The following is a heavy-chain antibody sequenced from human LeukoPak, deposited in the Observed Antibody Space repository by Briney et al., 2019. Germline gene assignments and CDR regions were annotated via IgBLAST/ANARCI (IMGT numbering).Heavy chain of an antibody. V-gene: IGHV1-18*01. J-gene: IGHJ5*02. CDR1: GYTFTSYG. Sequence: ASVNVSCKASGYTFTSYGISWVRQAPGQGLEWMGWISAYNGNTNYAQKLQGRVTMTTDTSTSTAYMELRSLRSDDTAVYYCASRFGGVIVRDLNWFDPWGQGTLVTVSS. CDR3: ASRFGGVIVRDLNWFDP. CDR2: ISAYNGNT. D-gene: IGHD3-16*02.